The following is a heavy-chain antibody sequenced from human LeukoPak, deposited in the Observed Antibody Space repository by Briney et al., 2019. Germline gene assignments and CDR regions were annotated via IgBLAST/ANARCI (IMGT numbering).Heavy chain of an antibody. CDR1: GFTVSSNY. V-gene: IGHV3-66*01. J-gene: IGHJ4*02. Sequence: GGSLRLSCAASGFTVSSNYMSWVCQAPGKGLEWVSVIYSGGSTYYADSVKGRFTISRDNSKNTLYLQMNSLRAEDTAVYYCAKGYCIGGICYSNLDFWGQGTLATVSS. CDR3: AKGYCIGGICYSNLDF. D-gene: IGHD2-15*01. CDR2: IYSGGST.